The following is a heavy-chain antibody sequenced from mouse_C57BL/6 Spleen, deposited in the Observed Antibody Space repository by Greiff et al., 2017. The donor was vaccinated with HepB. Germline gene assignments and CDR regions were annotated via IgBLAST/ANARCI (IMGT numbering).Heavy chain of an antibody. Sequence: EVQLVESGGDLVKPGGSLKLSCAASGFTFSSYGMSWVRQTPDKRLEWVATISSGGSYTYYPDSVKGRFTISRDNAKNTLYLQMSSLKSEDTAMYYCARQLTGTRWFAYWGQGTLVTVSA. D-gene: IGHD4-1*01. V-gene: IGHV5-6*01. CDR3: ARQLTGTRWFAY. J-gene: IGHJ3*01. CDR2: ISSGGSYT. CDR1: GFTFSSYG.